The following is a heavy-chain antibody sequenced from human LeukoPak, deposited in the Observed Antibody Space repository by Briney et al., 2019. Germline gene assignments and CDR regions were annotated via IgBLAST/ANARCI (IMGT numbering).Heavy chain of an antibody. Sequence: KSGGSLRLSCATSGFTFSSYAMSWVRQAPGKGLEWVSSISSSSSYIYYADSVKGRFTISRDNAKNSLYLQMNSLRAEDTAVYYCARVRVGAGIYFDYWGQGTLVTVSS. V-gene: IGHV3-21*01. CDR1: GFTFSSYA. CDR2: ISSSSSYI. CDR3: ARVRVGAGIYFDY. J-gene: IGHJ4*02. D-gene: IGHD1-26*01.